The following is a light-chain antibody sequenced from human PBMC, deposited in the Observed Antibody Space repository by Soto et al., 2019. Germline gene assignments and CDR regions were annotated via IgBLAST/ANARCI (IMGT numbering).Light chain of an antibody. CDR2: GAS. Sequence: EIVLTQSPGTLSLSPGERATLSCRASQSVTNSYLAWYQHKPGQALRLLIYGASSRATGIPDRFSGSGSGTDFTLTISRLEPEDFAVYYCQQYGSSPLTFGGGTKVEIK. J-gene: IGKJ4*01. CDR3: QQYGSSPLT. CDR1: QSVTNSY. V-gene: IGKV3-20*01.